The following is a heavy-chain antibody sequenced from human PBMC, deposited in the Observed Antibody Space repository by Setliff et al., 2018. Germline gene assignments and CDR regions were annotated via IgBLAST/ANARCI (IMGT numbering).Heavy chain of an antibody. D-gene: IGHD1-26*01. Sequence: SETLSLTCTVSDDSISSRHYYWSWIRQPAGKGLEWLGQIYTSWSTNYNPSLKGRATLSIDASKRQFSPKLTSVTAADTAVYYCARSYHLVLTNWFDAWGHGTLVTVSS. V-gene: IGHV4-61*09. CDR3: ARSYHLVLTNWFDA. CDR1: DDSISSRHYY. J-gene: IGHJ5*01. CDR2: IYTSWST.